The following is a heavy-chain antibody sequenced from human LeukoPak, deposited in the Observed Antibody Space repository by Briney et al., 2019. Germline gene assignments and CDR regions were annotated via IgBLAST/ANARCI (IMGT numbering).Heavy chain of an antibody. V-gene: IGHV3-33*06. J-gene: IGHJ2*01. CDR2: IWYDGSNK. CDR1: GFTFSSYG. Sequence: PGRSLRLSCAASGFTFSSYGMHWVRQAPGKGLEWVAVIWYDGSNKYYADSVKGRFTISRDNSKSILYLQMNSLRAEDTAVYYCAKISLYDFWSGYYKPYWYFDLWGRGTLVTVSS. CDR3: AKISLYDFWSGYYKPYWYFDL. D-gene: IGHD3-3*01.